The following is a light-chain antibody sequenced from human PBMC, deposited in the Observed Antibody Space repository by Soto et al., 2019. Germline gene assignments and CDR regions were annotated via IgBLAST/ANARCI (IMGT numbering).Light chain of an antibody. CDR1: NIGSES. Sequence: SYELTQPPSDSVAPGQTAWITCGGNNIGSESVHWYQQKPGQAPVLVISYDSDRPSGIPERFSGSNSGNTATLTISRVEAGDEADYYCQVWDGSSDQQVFGGGTKLTVL. V-gene: IGLV3-21*04. CDR2: YDS. CDR3: QVWDGSSDQQV. J-gene: IGLJ3*02.